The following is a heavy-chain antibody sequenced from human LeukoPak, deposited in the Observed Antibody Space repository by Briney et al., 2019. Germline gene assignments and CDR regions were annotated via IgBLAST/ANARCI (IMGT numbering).Heavy chain of an antibody. D-gene: IGHD4-17*01. CDR3: ARGDDYGLFDY. J-gene: IGHJ4*02. Sequence: GGSLRLSCAASGFTFSSYAMNWVRQAPGKGLEWVSYISSSGSTIYYADSVKGRFTISRDNAKNSLYLQMNSLRAEDTAVYYCARGDDYGLFDYWGQGTLVTVSS. V-gene: IGHV3-48*03. CDR1: GFTFSSYA. CDR2: ISSSGSTI.